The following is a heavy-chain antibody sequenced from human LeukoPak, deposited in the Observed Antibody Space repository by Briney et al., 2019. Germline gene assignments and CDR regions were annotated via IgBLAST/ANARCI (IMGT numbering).Heavy chain of an antibody. Sequence: TSVKVSCKASGYTFTSYYMHWVRQAPGQGLEWMGKINPSGGSTSYAQKFQGRVTMTMDTSTSTVYMELSSLTSEDTAVYYCARDRYYGSGSYNYFDYWGQGTLVTVSS. CDR2: INPSGGST. V-gene: IGHV1-46*01. CDR1: GYTFTSYY. D-gene: IGHD3-10*01. CDR3: ARDRYYGSGSYNYFDY. J-gene: IGHJ4*02.